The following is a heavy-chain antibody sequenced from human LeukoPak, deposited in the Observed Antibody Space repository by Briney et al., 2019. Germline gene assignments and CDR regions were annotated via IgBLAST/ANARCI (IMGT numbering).Heavy chain of an antibody. V-gene: IGHV4-34*01. J-gene: IGHJ4*02. CDR2: INHSGST. CDR1: GGSFSGYY. D-gene: IGHD3-10*01. CDR3: ARGDGSGSYYTPFEY. Sequence: SETLSLTCAVYGGSFSGYYWTWIRQSPGKGLEWVGEINHSGSTDYNPSLKSGVTISSDMSKDQFSLKVSSVTAADTAVYFCARGDGSGSYYTPFEYWSQGTLVTVSS.